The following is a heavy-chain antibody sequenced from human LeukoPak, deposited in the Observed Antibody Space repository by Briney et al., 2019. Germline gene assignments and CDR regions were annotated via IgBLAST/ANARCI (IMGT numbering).Heavy chain of an antibody. D-gene: IGHD2-15*01. J-gene: IGHJ6*02. CDR2: ISSSSSYI. V-gene: IGHV3-21*01. Sequence: GGSLRLSCAASGFTFSSYSMNWVRQAPGKGLEWVSSISSSSSYIYYADSVKGRFTISRDNAKNSLYLQMNSLRAEDTAVYYCASSPEYCSGGSCYGYYSMDVWGQGTTVTVSS. CDR3: ASSPEYCSGGSCYGYYSMDV. CDR1: GFTFSSYS.